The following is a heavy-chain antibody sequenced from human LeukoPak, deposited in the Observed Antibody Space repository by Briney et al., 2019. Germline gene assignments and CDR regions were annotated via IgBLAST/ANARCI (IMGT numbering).Heavy chain of an antibody. J-gene: IGHJ5*02. CDR2: INHSGST. CDR3: ARERASNNYYNYFDP. D-gene: IGHD1-1*01. CDR1: GDSFNEYY. Sequence: SKTLSLTCAVYGDSFNEYYWSWVRQPPGKALEWVAEINHSGSTNYNPSFKSRVTISVDKSLRQFYLRLSPVTAADTAVYYCARERASNNYYNYFDPWGQGTQVTVSS. V-gene: IGHV4-34*01.